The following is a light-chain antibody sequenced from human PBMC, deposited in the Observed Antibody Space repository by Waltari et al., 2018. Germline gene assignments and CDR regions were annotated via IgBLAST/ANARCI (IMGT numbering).Light chain of an antibody. Sequence: EIVLTQSPGTLSLSPGERATLSCRARQSVSSSDLAWYQQKPGQAPRLLIYGASSRATGIPDRFSGSGSGTDFTLTISRLEPEDFAVYYCQQYGSSPREFGQGTKVEIK. V-gene: IGKV3-20*01. J-gene: IGKJ1*01. CDR3: QQYGSSPRE. CDR1: QSVSSSD. CDR2: GAS.